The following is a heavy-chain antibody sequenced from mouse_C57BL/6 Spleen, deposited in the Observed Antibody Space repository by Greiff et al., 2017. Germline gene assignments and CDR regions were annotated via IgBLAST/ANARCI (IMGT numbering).Heavy chain of an antibody. J-gene: IGHJ2*01. Sequence: VQLQESGPELVKPGASVKISCKASGYAFSSSWMNWVKQRPGKGLEWIGRIYPGDGATNYNGMFKGKATLTADKCSSTAYMQLSSLTSEDSAVYFCARQLRLRKASYYFDYWGQGTTLTVSS. V-gene: IGHV1-82*01. CDR3: ARQLRLRKASYYFDY. CDR2: IYPGDGAT. D-gene: IGHD3-2*02. CDR1: GYAFSSSW.